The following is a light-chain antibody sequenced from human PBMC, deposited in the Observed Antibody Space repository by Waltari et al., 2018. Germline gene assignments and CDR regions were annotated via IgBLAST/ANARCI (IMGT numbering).Light chain of an antibody. CDR3: QTWDSVPHVV. CDR1: KLGDKY. J-gene: IGLJ2*01. V-gene: IGLV3-1*01. CDR2: QDT. Sequence: SYELTQPPSVSVSPGQTASITCSGDKLGDKYACWYQQKPGQSPVLVVYQDTNRPSGTPERFSGSKSGNTATLTISGTQTMDEADYYCQTWDSVPHVVFGGGTKLTV.